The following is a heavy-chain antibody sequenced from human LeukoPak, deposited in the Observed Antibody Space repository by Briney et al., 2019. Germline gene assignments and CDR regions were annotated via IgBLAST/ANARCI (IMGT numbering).Heavy chain of an antibody. CDR3: AKDPHTGYSFAY. CDR1: GFTFSSYA. CDR2: LSGSGGST. Sequence: GGSLRLSCVFSGFTFSSYAMSWVRQAQGKGLEWVSSLSGSGGSTYYADSVKGRFTISRDNSKNTLYLQMNSLRVEDTAVYYCAKDPHTGYSFAYWGQGTLVTVSS. J-gene: IGHJ4*02. V-gene: IGHV3-23*01. D-gene: IGHD5-18*01.